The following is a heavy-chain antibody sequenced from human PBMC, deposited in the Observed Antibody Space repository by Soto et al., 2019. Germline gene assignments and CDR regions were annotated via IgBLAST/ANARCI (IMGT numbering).Heavy chain of an antibody. J-gene: IGHJ5*02. Sequence: EVQLLESGGGLVQPGGSLRLSCAASGFTFSSYAMSWVRQAPGKGLEWVSAISGSGGSTYYADSVKGRFTISRDNSKNTLYLQMNSLRAEDTAVYYCAKGTASWYGDYDWFDPWGQGTLVTVSS. CDR1: GFTFSSYA. V-gene: IGHV3-23*01. CDR3: AKGTASWYGDYDWFDP. D-gene: IGHD4-17*01. CDR2: ISGSGGST.